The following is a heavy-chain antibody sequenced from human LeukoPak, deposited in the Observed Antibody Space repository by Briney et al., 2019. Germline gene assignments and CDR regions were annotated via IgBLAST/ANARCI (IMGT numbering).Heavy chain of an antibody. Sequence: GGSLRLSCAASGFTFSSYAMHWVRQAPGKGLEWVAVISYDGSNKYYADSVKGRFTISRDNSKNTLYLQMNSLRAEDTAVYYCARGSHRFLEWIFHCVAYWGQGTLVTVSS. D-gene: IGHD3-3*01. J-gene: IGHJ4*02. CDR1: GFTFSSYA. CDR3: ARGSHRFLEWIFHCVAY. V-gene: IGHV3-30*04. CDR2: ISYDGSNK.